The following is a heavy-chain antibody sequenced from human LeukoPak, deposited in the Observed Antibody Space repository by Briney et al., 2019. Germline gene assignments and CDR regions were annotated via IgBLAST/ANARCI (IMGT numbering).Heavy chain of an antibody. Sequence: GGSLRLSCAASGFTFSSYWMIWVRQAPGKGLEWVANIKQDGSEKYYVDSVKGRFTISRDNAKNSLYLQMNSLRAEDTAVYYCARVPGSSSWYLLYYYYYYMDVWGKGTTVTVSS. CDR1: GFTFSSYW. J-gene: IGHJ6*03. CDR2: IKQDGSEK. V-gene: IGHV3-7*01. CDR3: ARVPGSSSWYLLYYYYYYMDV. D-gene: IGHD6-13*01.